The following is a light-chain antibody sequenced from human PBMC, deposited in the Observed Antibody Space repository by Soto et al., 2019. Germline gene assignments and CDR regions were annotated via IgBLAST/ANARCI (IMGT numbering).Light chain of an antibody. Sequence: EIELTQSPGTLSLSPGERATLSCRASQTFSNSFLSWFQQIPGQAPRLLIYGASMRATGIPDRFSGSGSGKDFTLTISRLEPEDFAVYYCQQCGSSSTFGQGTRLEIK. CDR3: QQCGSSST. V-gene: IGKV3-20*01. J-gene: IGKJ5*01. CDR1: QTFSNSF. CDR2: GAS.